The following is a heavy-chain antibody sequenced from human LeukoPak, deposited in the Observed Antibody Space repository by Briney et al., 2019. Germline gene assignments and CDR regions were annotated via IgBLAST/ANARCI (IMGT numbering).Heavy chain of an antibody. Sequence: GGSLRLSCAASGFTFSSYGMSWVRQAPGKGLEWVSAITGSGDTTYYADSVKGRFTISRDNSKNTLYLQMNSLGADDTAIYYCAKLPYDYVRGSYRLDFDYWGQGTLVTVSS. CDR1: GFTFSSYG. V-gene: IGHV3-23*01. J-gene: IGHJ4*02. CDR3: AKLPYDYVRGSYRLDFDY. D-gene: IGHD3-16*02. CDR2: ITGSGDTT.